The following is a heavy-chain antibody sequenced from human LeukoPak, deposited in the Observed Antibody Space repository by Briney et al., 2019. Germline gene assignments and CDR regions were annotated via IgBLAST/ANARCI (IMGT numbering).Heavy chain of an antibody. CDR3: AKSLFTIYCTNGICPNGDAFDI. J-gene: IGHJ3*02. Sequence: PGRSLRLSCTASGFTFSHYGMHWVRQAPGKGLEWVALISYDGSNKFYTDSVKGRFTISRDNSKNTLYLQMNSLRAEDTAVYYCAKSLFTIYCTNGICPNGDAFDIWGQGTMVTVSS. D-gene: IGHD2-8*01. CDR2: ISYDGSNK. V-gene: IGHV3-30*18. CDR1: GFTFSHYG.